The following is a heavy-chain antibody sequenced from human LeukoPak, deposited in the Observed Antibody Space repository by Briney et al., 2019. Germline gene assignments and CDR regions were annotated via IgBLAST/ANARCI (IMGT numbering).Heavy chain of an antibody. V-gene: IGHV4-4*07. CDR2: IYTSGST. D-gene: IGHD3-22*01. Sequence: PSGTLSLTCTVSGGSISSYYWSWVRQPAGKGLEWIGRIYTSGSTNYNPSLKSRVTISVDKSKNQFSLKLSSVTAADTAVYYCARTPSDSSGYYFNFDYWGQGTLVTVSS. CDR1: GGSISSYY. J-gene: IGHJ4*02. CDR3: ARTPSDSSGYYFNFDY.